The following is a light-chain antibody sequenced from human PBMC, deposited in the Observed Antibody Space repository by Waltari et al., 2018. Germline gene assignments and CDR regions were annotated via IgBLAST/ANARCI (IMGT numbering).Light chain of an antibody. CDR2: ATS. V-gene: IGKV1-39*01. CDR1: QSISSY. J-gene: IGKJ2*03. Sequence: DIQMTQSPSCLSASVGDRVTITCRASQSISSYLNWYQQKPGKAPKLLIYATSSLQSGVPSRFSGSGSGTDFTLTISSLQPEDFATYYCQQSYSTPGSFGQGTKLEI. CDR3: QQSYSTPGS.